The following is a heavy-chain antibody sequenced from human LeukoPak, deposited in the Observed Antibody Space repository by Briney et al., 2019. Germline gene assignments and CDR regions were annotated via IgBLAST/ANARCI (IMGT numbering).Heavy chain of an antibody. CDR3: AQGSHYYDSSGYPYYFDY. Sequence: PGGSLRLSCAASGFTFSSSAMSWVRQAPGKGLEWVSAISNNGGYTYYADSVQGRFTISRDNSKSTLCLQMNSLRAEDTAVYYCAQGSHYYDSSGYPYYFDYWGQGTLVTVSS. D-gene: IGHD3-22*01. V-gene: IGHV3-23*01. CDR1: GFTFSSSA. CDR2: ISNNGGYT. J-gene: IGHJ4*02.